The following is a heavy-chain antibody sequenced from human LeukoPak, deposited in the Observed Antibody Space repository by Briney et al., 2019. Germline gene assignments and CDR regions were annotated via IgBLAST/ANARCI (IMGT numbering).Heavy chain of an antibody. J-gene: IGHJ4*02. CDR3: VVEVVVAGNRIDY. Sequence: PGGSLTLSCAASGFIFSDSNMNWVRQTPGKGLEWISYIGRDSGTMYADSVKGRFTIARANTRKSLFLHLNGLRGEDTGVYHCVVEVVVAGNRIDYWGQGIQVTVSS. CDR1: GFIFSDSN. D-gene: IGHD2-21*01. CDR2: IGRDSGTM. V-gene: IGHV3-48*04.